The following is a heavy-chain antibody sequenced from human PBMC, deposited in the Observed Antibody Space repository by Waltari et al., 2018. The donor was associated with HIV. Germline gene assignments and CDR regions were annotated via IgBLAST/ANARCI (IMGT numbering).Heavy chain of an antibody. Sequence: QVQLVESGGGVVQPGRSLRLSCAASEFTFSSYGMHWVRQAPGKGLEWVAVISYDGSNKYYADSVKGRFTISRDNSKNTLYLQMNSLRAEDTAVYYCAKGGIGVGALDYWGQGTLVTVSS. CDR1: EFTFSSYG. CDR3: AKGGIGVGALDY. D-gene: IGHD1-26*01. CDR2: ISYDGSNK. V-gene: IGHV3-30*18. J-gene: IGHJ4*02.